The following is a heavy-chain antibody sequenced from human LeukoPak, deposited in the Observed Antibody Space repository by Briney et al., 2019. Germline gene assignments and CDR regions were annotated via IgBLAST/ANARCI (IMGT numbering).Heavy chain of an antibody. CDR2: ISSNGGST. D-gene: IGHD6-19*01. V-gene: IGHV3-64*01. CDR3: ARDRAVAGPYDY. Sequence: PGGSLRLSCAASGFTFSSYAMHWVRQAPGKGLEYVSAISSNGGSTDYANSVKGRFTISRDNSKNTLYLQMGSLRAEDVAVYYCARDRAVAGPYDYWGQGTLVTVSS. CDR1: GFTFSSYA. J-gene: IGHJ4*02.